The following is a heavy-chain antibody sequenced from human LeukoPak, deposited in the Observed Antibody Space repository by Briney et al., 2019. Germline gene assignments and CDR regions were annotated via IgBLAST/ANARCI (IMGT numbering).Heavy chain of an antibody. V-gene: IGHV3-74*01. CDR3: VTANSGLDI. J-gene: IGHJ3*02. D-gene: IGHD1-1*01. CDR2: ISADGSYT. CDR1: GFNFGGYW. Sequence: GRSLRLSCAASGFNFGGYWMHWVRQAPGKGLVWVTRISADGSYTLYADSVKGRFTISRDNPKNTLYLQMNSLRAEDTAVYYCVTANSGLDIWGQGTTVTVSS.